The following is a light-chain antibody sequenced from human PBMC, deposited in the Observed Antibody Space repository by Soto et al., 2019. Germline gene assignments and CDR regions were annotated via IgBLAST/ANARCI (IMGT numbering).Light chain of an antibody. V-gene: IGKV3-11*01. CDR1: QSVSSY. CDR3: QQRSNWPPWT. J-gene: IGKJ1*01. CDR2: DAS. Sequence: EIVLTQSPATLSLSPGERATLSCRASQSVSSYLAWYQQKPGQAPGLLIYDASNRATGIPARFSGSGSGTDFTLTISSLEPEDFAVYYCQQRSNWPPWTFGQGPKVEIK.